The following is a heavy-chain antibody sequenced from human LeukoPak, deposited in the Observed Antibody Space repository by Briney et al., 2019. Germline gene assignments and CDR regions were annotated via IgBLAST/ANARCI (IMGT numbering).Heavy chain of an antibody. D-gene: IGHD5-12*01. CDR2: ISSSSSYI. V-gene: IGHV3-21*01. Sequence: PGGSLRLSCAASGFTFSSYSMTWVRQAPGKGLEWVSSISSSSSYIYYADSVKGRFTISRDNAKNSLYLQMNSLRAEDTAVYYCASYSGYDPGQDYWGQGTLVTVSS. CDR1: GFTFSSYS. CDR3: ASYSGYDPGQDY. J-gene: IGHJ4*02.